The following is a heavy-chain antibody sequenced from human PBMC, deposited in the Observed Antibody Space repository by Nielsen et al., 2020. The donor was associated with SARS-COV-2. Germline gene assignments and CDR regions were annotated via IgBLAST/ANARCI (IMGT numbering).Heavy chain of an antibody. V-gene: IGHV7-4-1*02. Sequence: ASVKVSCKASGYTLSSFETNWVRQAPGQGLEWMGWINTDTGNPTYAQDFTGRFVFSLDTSVNTAYLQISSLKAEDTAVYFCARHSLRMSTDYYYGMDVWGQGTKVTVSS. CDR3: ARHSLRMSTDYYYGMDV. J-gene: IGHJ6*02. CDR2: INTDTGNP. D-gene: IGHD1-26*01. CDR1: GYTLSSFE.